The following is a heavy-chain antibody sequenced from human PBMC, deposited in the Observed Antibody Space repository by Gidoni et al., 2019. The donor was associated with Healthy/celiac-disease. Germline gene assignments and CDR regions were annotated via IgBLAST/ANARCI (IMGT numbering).Heavy chain of an antibody. CDR3: ARDGGEVGATTDYYYYYGMDV. D-gene: IGHD1-26*01. J-gene: IGHJ6*02. CDR1: GYTFNGYY. Sequence: QVQLVQSGAEVKKPGASVKVSCKASGYTFNGYYMHWVRQAPGQGLEWLGWINPNSGGTNYAQKFQGRVTMTRDTSISTAYMELSRLRSDDTAVYYCARDGGEVGATTDYYYYYGMDVWGQGTTVTVSS. V-gene: IGHV1-2*02. CDR2: INPNSGGT.